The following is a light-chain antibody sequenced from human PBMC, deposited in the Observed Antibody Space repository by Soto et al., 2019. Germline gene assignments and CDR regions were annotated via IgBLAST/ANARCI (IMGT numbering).Light chain of an antibody. Sequence: EILLTQSPATLSLSPGERATLSCGASQSVRSYLAWYQKKTGQAPRLLIYDASNRATGIPARFSGSGYGTDSTITISSIENEDFAVYYCQQRSNSTPTFGHGTRLEI. CDR1: QSVRSY. CDR2: DAS. V-gene: IGKV3-11*01. CDR3: QQRSNSTPT. J-gene: IGKJ5*01.